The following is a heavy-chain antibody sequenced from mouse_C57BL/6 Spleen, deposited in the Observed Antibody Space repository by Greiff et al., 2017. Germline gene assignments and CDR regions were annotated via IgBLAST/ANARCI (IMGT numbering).Heavy chain of an antibody. CDR1: GYTFTSYW. V-gene: IGHV1-50*01. CDR3: ARGEDGYLDY. D-gene: IGHD2-3*01. Sequence: VQLQQPGAELVKPGASVKLSCKASGYTFTSYWMQWVKQRPGQGLEWIGEIDPSDSYTNYNQKFKGKATVTVDTSSSTAYMQLSSLTSEDSAVYYCARGEDGYLDYWGQGTTLTVSS. J-gene: IGHJ2*01. CDR2: IDPSDSYT.